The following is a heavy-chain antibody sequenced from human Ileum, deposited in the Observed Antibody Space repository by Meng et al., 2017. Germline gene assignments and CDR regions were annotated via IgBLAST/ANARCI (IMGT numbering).Heavy chain of an antibody. D-gene: IGHD1-1*01. V-gene: IGHV3-74*01. Sequence: GGSLRLSCAASGFPFSTYSMHWVRQAPGKGLVWVSQIKPDGNTISYADSVRGRFTISRDNAKNTLYLEMNSLRAEDAAVYYCARDNDWVVWDYWGRGTLVTVSS. CDR3: ARDNDWVVWDY. J-gene: IGHJ4*01. CDR2: IKPDGNTI. CDR1: GFPFSTYS.